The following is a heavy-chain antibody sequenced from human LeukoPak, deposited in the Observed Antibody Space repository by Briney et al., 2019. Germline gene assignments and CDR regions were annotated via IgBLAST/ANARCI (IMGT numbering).Heavy chain of an antibody. CDR3: ARDSGYYDSGLFAMDV. CDR1: GYSFTSYW. CDR2: IYPGDSDT. Sequence: GESLKISCTGSGYSFTSYWIGWVRQMPGKGLEWMGIIYPGDSDTRYSTSSQGQVTISADKSISTAYLQWSSLRASDTAMYYCARDSGYYDSGLFAMDVWGQGTTVTVSS. D-gene: IGHD3-10*01. J-gene: IGHJ6*02. V-gene: IGHV5-51*01.